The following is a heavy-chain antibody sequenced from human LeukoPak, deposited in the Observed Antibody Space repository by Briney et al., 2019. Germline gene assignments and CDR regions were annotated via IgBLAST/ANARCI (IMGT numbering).Heavy chain of an antibody. V-gene: IGHV4-34*01. CDR3: ARERTRHLYVWGSKDEPYYFDY. CDR1: GGSFSGRY. Sequence: SETLSLTCAVYGGSFSGRYLTWIRHSPGMGLEWIGEINPGGRTVSNPSFKSRLTLAVDTSKNQFSLKLSSVTAADTAVYYCARERTRHLYVWGSKDEPYYFDYWGQGTLVTVSS. D-gene: IGHD3-16*01. CDR2: INPGGRT. J-gene: IGHJ4*02.